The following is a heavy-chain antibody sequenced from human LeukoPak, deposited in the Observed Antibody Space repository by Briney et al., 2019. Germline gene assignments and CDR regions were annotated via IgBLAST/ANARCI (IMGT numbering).Heavy chain of an antibody. J-gene: IGHJ4*02. CDR2: IFSNDEK. V-gene: IGHV2-26*01. Sequence: GSLRLSCAASGFTFSSYEMNWVRQPPGKALEWLAHIFSNDEKSYSTSLKSRLTISKDTSKSQVVLTMTNMDPVDTATYYCARIWPTYYDFWSGYRGGYYFDYWGQGTLVTVSS. D-gene: IGHD3-3*01. CDR3: ARIWPTYYDFWSGYRGGYYFDY. CDR1: GFTFSSYEM.